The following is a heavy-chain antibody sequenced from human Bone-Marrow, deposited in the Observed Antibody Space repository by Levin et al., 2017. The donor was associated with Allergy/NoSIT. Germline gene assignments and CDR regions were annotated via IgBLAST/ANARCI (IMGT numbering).Heavy chain of an antibody. CDR1: GFNFASYG. Sequence: GGSLRLSCAASGFNFASYGMNWVRQAPGKGLEWVSSISGTGRHIYLADSLKGRLTISRDNAKNSLSLQMNNLRVEDTAVFYCAKDEGPFSSSFAFDCWGQGALVTVSS. D-gene: IGHD2-2*01. CDR2: ISGTGRHI. CDR3: AKDEGPFSSSFAFDC. J-gene: IGHJ4*02. V-gene: IGHV3-21*01.